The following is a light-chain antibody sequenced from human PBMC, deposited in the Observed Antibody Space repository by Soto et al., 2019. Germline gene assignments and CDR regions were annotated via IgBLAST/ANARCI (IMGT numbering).Light chain of an antibody. J-gene: IGLJ1*01. V-gene: IGLV2-14*01. Sequence: QSALTQPASVSGSPGQSITISCTGTSSDVGGYNYVSWYQQYPGKAPKLIIYEVTNRPSGVSNRFSGSKSGNTASLTISGLQAEDEADYYCSSYTSSITLEAVFGTGTKLTVL. CDR1: SSDVGGYNY. CDR3: SSYTSSITLEAV. CDR2: EVT.